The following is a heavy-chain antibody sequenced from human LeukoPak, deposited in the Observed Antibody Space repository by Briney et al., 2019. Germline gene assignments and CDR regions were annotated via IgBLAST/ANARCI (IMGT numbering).Heavy chain of an antibody. CDR3: ARRGLRFLESVKYSWFDP. D-gene: IGHD3-3*01. J-gene: IGHJ5*02. CDR2: INHSGST. V-gene: IGHV4-34*01. Sequence: SETLSLTCAVYGGSFSGYYWTWIRQPPGKGLEWIGEINHSGSTNYNPPLKSRVTISVDTSKSQFSLKLSSVTAADTAIYFCARRGLRFLESVKYSWFDPWGQGTLVTVSS. CDR1: GGSFSGYY.